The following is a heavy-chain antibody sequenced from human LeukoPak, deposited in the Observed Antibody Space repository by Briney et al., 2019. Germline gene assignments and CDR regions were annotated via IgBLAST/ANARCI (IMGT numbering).Heavy chain of an antibody. D-gene: IGHD3-3*01. CDR3: ARESDGYDFWSGFDY. V-gene: IGHV4-59*01. Sequence: PSETLSLTCTVSGGSISSYYWSWIRQPPGKGLEWIGYIYYSGNTNYNPSLKSRVTISVDTSKNQFSLKLSSVTAADTAVYYCARESDGYDFWSGFDYWGQGTLVTVSS. J-gene: IGHJ4*02. CDR1: GGSISSYY. CDR2: IYYSGNT.